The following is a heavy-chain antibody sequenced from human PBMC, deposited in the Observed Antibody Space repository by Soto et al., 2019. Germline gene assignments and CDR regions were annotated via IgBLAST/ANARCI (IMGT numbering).Heavy chain of an antibody. D-gene: IGHD3-10*01. Sequence: SETLSLTCTVSGGSISSGGYYWSWTRQHPGKGLEWIGYIYYSGSTYYNPSLKSRVTISVDTSKNQFSLKLSSVTAADTAVYYCAREYYYGSGSYIFYNWFDPWGQGTLVTVSS. CDR3: AREYYYGSGSYIFYNWFDP. CDR1: GGSISSGGYY. J-gene: IGHJ5*02. CDR2: IYYSGST. V-gene: IGHV4-31*03.